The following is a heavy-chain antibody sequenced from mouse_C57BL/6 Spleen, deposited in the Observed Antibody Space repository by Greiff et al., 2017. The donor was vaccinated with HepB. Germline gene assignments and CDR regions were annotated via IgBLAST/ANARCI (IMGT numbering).Heavy chain of an antibody. D-gene: IGHD3-3*01. V-gene: IGHV1-64*01. CDR2: IHPNSGST. CDR3: ARPARGYYFDY. Sequence: QVQLQQSGAELVKPGASVKLSCKASGYTFTSYWMHWVKQRPGQGLEWIGMIHPNSGSTNYNEKFKSKATLTVDKSSSTAYMQLSSLTSEDSAVYYCARPARGYYFDYWGQGTTLTVSS. J-gene: IGHJ2*01. CDR1: GYTFTSYW.